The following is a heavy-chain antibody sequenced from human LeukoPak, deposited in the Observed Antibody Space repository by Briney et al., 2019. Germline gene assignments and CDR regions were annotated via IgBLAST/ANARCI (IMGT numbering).Heavy chain of an antibody. CDR1: GLTFSSYA. J-gene: IGHJ6*03. D-gene: IGHD2-8*01. CDR3: ARDSIYCTNGVCYYMDV. Sequence: GRSLRLSCAASGLTFSSYAMHWVRQAPGKGLEWVSVISYDGSNKYYADSVKGRFTISRDNSKNTLYLQMNSLRAEDTAVYYCARDSIYCTNGVCYYMDVWGKGTTVTVSS. CDR2: ISYDGSNK. V-gene: IGHV3-30*04.